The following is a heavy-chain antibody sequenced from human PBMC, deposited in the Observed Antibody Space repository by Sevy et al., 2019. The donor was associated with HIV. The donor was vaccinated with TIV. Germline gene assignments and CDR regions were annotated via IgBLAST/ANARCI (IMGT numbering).Heavy chain of an antibody. Sequence: SGPTLVNPTQTLTLTCTFSGFSFTTSGVGVGWIRQSPGKAPEWLAVIFWDHDTRYSPSLKSRLTITKDTSKDQVVLTMTNIDSVDTGTYYCAHRRSRGIIITDFDYWGQGTLVTVSS. CDR3: AHRRSRGIIITDFDY. J-gene: IGHJ4*02. CDR1: GFSFTTSGVG. CDR2: IFWDHDT. V-gene: IGHV2-5*02. D-gene: IGHD3-10*01.